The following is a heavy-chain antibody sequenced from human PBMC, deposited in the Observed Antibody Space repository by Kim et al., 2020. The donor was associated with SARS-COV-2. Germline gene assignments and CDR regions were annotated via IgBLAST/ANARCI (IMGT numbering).Heavy chain of an antibody. D-gene: IGHD2-15*01. Sequence: SETLSLTCTVSGGSISSSSYYWGWIRQPPGKGLEWIGSIYYSGNTYYNPSLKSRVTISVDTSKNQFSLKLSSVTAADTAVYYYARHGYCSGGSPTPCWFDPWGQGTLGTVSS. CDR1: GGSISSSSYY. J-gene: IGHJ5*02. CDR2: IYYSGNT. CDR3: ARHGYCSGGSPTPCWFDP. V-gene: IGHV4-39*01.